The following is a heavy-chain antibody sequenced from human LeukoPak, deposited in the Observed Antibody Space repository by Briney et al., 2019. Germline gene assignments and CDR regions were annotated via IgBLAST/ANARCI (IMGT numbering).Heavy chain of an antibody. D-gene: IGHD3-22*01. CDR1: GYTFTSYD. CDR3: ALYDSSGYYFDY. J-gene: IGHJ4*02. V-gene: IGHV1-69*13. CDR2: IIPIFGTA. Sequence: GASVKVSCKASGYTFTSYDFNWLRQAPGQGLEWMGGIIPIFGTANYAQKFQGRVTITADESTSTAYMELSSLRSEDTAVYYCALYDSSGYYFDYWGQGTLVTVSS.